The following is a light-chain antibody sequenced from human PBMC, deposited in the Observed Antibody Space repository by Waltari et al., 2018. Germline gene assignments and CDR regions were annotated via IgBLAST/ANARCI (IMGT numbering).Light chain of an antibody. CDR1: STNIGSNF. Sequence: QSVLTQPPSASGTPGQRVTISCSGSSTNIGSNFVYWYQHLPGTAPKLLIYRNNHGPSGVPDRFSGSKSGTSASLVISVLRSEDEGDYYCAAWDDSLSGRVFGEGTKLTVL. J-gene: IGLJ2*01. CDR2: RNN. V-gene: IGLV1-47*01. CDR3: AAWDDSLSGRV.